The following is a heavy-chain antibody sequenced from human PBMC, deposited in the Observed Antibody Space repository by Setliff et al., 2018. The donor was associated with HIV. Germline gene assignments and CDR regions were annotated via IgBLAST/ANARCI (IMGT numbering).Heavy chain of an antibody. CDR1: GYTFKTYG. V-gene: IGHV1-18*01. CDR3: ARDYYGSGSYFILDY. J-gene: IGHJ4*02. D-gene: IGHD3-10*01. CDR2: ISAYNGNT. Sequence: ASVKVSCKASGYTFKTYGMSWVRQAPGQGLEWMGWISAYNGNTHYAQKLQGRVTMTTDTSTSTAYMELRSLRSDDTAVYYCARDYYGSGSYFILDYWGPGTLVTVSS.